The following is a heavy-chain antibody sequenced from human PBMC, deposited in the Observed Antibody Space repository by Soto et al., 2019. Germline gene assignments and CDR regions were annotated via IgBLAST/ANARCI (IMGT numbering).Heavy chain of an antibody. D-gene: IGHD1-26*01. CDR3: AKVWEAGDYGDY. CDR2: ISESGRST. V-gene: IGHV3-23*01. CDR1: GFNFSNFP. J-gene: IGHJ4*02. Sequence: EVQLLESGGGSVQPGGSLRLSCAASGFNFSNFPMTWVRQPPGKGLDWVSSISESGRSTYYADSVKGRFTISRDNSKNTLYLQMSSLRAEDTAVYYCAKVWEAGDYGDYWGQGTLVTVSS.